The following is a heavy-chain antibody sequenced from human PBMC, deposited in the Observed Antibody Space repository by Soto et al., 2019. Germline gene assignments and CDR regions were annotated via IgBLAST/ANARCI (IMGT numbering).Heavy chain of an antibody. CDR1: GFTFSNYW. D-gene: IGHD3-10*01. CDR2: INTDGSRT. CDR3: ARVKSGSYDWFDP. V-gene: IGHV3-74*01. Sequence: GGSLRLSCAVSGFTFSNYWMHWVRQAPGKGLMWASRINTDGSRTTYADSVKGRFAISRDNAKNTVYLQMNSLRAEDTAVYYCARVKSGSYDWFDPWGQGTLVTVSS. J-gene: IGHJ5*02.